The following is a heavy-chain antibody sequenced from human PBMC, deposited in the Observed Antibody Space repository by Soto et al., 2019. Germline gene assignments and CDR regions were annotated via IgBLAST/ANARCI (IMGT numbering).Heavy chain of an antibody. V-gene: IGHV1-3*01. CDR3: ARPYYDILPGYDAFDI. Sequence: QVQLVQSGAEVKKPGASVKVSCKASGYTFTSYAMHWVRQAPGQRLEWMGWINAGNGNTKYSQKFQGRVTITRDTSASTAYMELSSLRSEDTAVYYCARPYYDILPGYDAFDIWGQGTMVTVSS. J-gene: IGHJ3*02. CDR2: INAGNGNT. D-gene: IGHD3-9*01. CDR1: GYTFTSYA.